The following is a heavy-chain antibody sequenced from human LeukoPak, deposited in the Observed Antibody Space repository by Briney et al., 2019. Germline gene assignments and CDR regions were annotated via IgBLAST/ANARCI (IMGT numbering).Heavy chain of an antibody. CDR1: GGSISRGGYY. CDR2: IYYSGST. D-gene: IGHD3-22*01. J-gene: IGHJ4*02. V-gene: IGHV4-31*03. CDR3: ARSLYYYDSSGYDYFDY. Sequence: SQTLSLTCTVSGGSISRGGYYWSWIRQRPGKGLEWIGYIYYSGSTYYNPSLKSRVTISVDTSKNQFSLKLSSVTAADTAVYYCARSLYYYDSSGYDYFDYWGQGTLVTVSS.